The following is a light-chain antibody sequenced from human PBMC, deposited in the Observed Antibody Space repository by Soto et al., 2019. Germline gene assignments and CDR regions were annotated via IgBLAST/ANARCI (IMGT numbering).Light chain of an antibody. CDR1: QSISSY. J-gene: IGKJ1*01. Sequence: DIQMTQSPSSLSASVGDRVTITCRASQSISSYLNWYQQKPGKAPNLLIFAASSLQSGVPSRFSGSGSGTDFTLTISSLQPEDFATYYCQQSYSTPPWTFGQGTKV. V-gene: IGKV1-39*01. CDR3: QQSYSTPPWT. CDR2: AAS.